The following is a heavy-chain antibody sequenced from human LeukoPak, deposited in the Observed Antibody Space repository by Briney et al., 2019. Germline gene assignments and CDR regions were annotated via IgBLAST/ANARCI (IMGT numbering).Heavy chain of an antibody. V-gene: IGHV3-74*01. D-gene: IGHD6-13*01. CDR2: IRIDGSSK. Sequence: GGSLRLSCAASGFTFSSYGMHWVRQAPGKGLVGVPLIRIDGSSKSYADSVKGRFTISRDNAKNTLYLQMNSLRAEDTAVYYCARIPRYSSSWSFNYFDYWGQGTLVTVSS. CDR1: GFTFSSYG. J-gene: IGHJ4*02. CDR3: ARIPRYSSSWSFNYFDY.